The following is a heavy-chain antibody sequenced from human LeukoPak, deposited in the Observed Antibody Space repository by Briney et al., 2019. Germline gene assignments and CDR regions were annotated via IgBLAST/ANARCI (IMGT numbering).Heavy chain of an antibody. D-gene: IGHD1-26*01. J-gene: IGHJ4*02. CDR2: ISGSGGST. Sequence: GGSLRLSCAASGFTFTTYAMSWVRQAPGKGLEWVSTISGSGGSTFYADPVKGRFTISRDNSKNTLYLHMNSLRAEDTAVYYCAKEGVQASGDDWWGQGTLVTVSS. V-gene: IGHV3-23*01. CDR1: GFTFTTYA. CDR3: AKEGVQASGDDW.